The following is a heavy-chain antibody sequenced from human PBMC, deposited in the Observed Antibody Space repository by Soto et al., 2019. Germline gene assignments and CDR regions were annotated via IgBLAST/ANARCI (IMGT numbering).Heavy chain of an antibody. D-gene: IGHD2-2*01. J-gene: IGHJ3*02. CDR2: IYYSGST. CDR1: GASISSYY. V-gene: IGHV4-59*12. CDR3: ARGECSSNYCFTRWALDI. Sequence: PSETLSLTCTVPGASISSYYWRWIRQPPGKGLEWIGYIYYSGSTNYNPSLKSRVTISVDTSKKQFSLNVTSVTAADTAVYYCARGECSSNYCFTRWALDIWGQGTVVTVSS.